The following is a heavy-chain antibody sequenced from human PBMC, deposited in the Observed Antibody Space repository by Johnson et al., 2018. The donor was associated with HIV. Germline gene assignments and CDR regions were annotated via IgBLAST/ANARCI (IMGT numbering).Heavy chain of an antibody. CDR3: ARDRSKLLYPFDAFDI. J-gene: IGHJ3*02. V-gene: IGHV3-7*01. Sequence: AASGFTFSSYWMSWVRQAPGKGLEWVANIKQDGSEKYYVDSVKGRFTISRDNAKNSLYLQMNSLRAEDTAVFYCARDRSKLLYPFDAFDIWGQGTMVTVSS. CDR2: IKQDGSEK. CDR1: GFTFSSYW. D-gene: IGHD2-21*02.